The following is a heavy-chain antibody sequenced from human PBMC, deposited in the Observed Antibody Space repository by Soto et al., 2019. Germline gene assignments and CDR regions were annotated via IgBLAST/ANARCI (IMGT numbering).Heavy chain of an antibody. CDR2: INHSGSA. J-gene: IGHJ4*02. Sequence: SETLSLTCDVYGGSFSGYIWTWIRQTPGKGLQWIGQINHSGSANYNPSLKSRVTISVHTSKSQFSLELSSVTAADTAVYYCARGLISGSHYSGGWYYFDSWCQGTQVT. D-gene: IGHD1-26*01. V-gene: IGHV4-34*01. CDR1: GGSFSGYI. CDR3: ARGLISGSHYSGGWYYFDS.